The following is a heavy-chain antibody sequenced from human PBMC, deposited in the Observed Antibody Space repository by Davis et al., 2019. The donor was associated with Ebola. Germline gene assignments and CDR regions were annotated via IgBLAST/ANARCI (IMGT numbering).Heavy chain of an antibody. J-gene: IGHJ4*02. Sequence: MPSETLSLTCAVYGGSFSGYYWSWIHQPPEKGLEWIGEINHSGSTNYNPSLKSRVTISVDTSKSQFSLKLSSVTAADTAVYYCARMVQGGIDYWGQGTLVTVSS. CDR3: ARMVQGGIDY. CDR2: INHSGST. CDR1: GGSFSGYY. D-gene: IGHD3-10*01. V-gene: IGHV4-34*01.